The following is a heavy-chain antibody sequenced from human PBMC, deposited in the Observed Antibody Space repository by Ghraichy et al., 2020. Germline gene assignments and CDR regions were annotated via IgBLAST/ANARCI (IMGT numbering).Heavy chain of an antibody. D-gene: IGHD6-19*01. CDR3: ARDIGSSPDRGYMDV. CDR1: GFTFSTYN. J-gene: IGHJ6*03. CDR2: ISDRSSYI. V-gene: IGHV3-21*01. Sequence: GGSLRLSCAGSGFTFSTYNMNWVRQAPGKGLEWVSSISDRSSYIFYADPVKGRFTISRDNAKKSLYLQMNSLRAEDTAVYYCARDIGSSPDRGYMDVWGKGTTVTVSS.